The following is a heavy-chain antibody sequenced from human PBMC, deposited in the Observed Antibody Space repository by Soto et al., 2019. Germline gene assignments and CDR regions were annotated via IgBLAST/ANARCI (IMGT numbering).Heavy chain of an antibody. CDR1: GGTFNNYA. V-gene: IGHV1-69*13. D-gene: IGHD2-15*01. CDR2: IIPIFGTA. CDR3: AILLAGPNNWFDP. Sequence: GASVKVSCKASGGTFNNYAFHWMRQAPGQGLEWMGGIIPIFGTADHAQRFQGRVTFTADESTRTAYMELSSLRSEDTAVYYCAILLAGPNNWFDPWGQGTLVTVSS. J-gene: IGHJ5*02.